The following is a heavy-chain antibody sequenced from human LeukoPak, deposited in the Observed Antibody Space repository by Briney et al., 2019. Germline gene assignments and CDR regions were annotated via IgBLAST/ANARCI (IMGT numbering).Heavy chain of an antibody. Sequence: GGSLRLSCSASGFTFSDYYMSWIRQAPGKGLEWVSYISTSGSSKDYADSVKGRFTTSRDNAKNSLYLQMNGLRAEDTAVYYCARHLRAHSSSLFFDYWGQETLATVSS. CDR1: GFTFSDYY. J-gene: IGHJ4*02. CDR2: ISTSGSSK. V-gene: IGHV3-11*01. D-gene: IGHD6-13*01. CDR3: ARHLRAHSSSLFFDY.